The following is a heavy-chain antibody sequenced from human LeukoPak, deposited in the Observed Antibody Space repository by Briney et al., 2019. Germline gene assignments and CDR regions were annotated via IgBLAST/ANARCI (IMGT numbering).Heavy chain of an antibody. J-gene: IGHJ5*01. D-gene: IGHD6-13*01. Sequence: PSETLSLTCTVSRGSIRTADYYRAWVRQPPGEGLEWLGSIYFSGTPYFNPSLKSRVAVSIDTSKNQFSLKVTSVNASDTAVYFCARTSSWYAGAWFDSWGQGTLVTVSS. V-gene: IGHV4-39*01. CDR1: RGSIRTADYY. CDR3: ARTSSWYAGAWFDS. CDR2: IYFSGTP.